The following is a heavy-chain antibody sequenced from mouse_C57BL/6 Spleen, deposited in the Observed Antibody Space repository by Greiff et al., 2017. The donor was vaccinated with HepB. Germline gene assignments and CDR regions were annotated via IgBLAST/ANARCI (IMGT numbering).Heavy chain of an antibody. D-gene: IGHD2-4*01. V-gene: IGHV1-61*01. J-gene: IGHJ3*01. CDR3: ARRGKRLREGTGFAY. CDR1: GYTFTSYW. CDR2: IYPSDSET. Sequence: QVQLKQPGAELVRPGSSVKLSCKASGYTFTSYWMDWVKQRPGQGLEWIGNIYPSDSETHYNQKFKDKATLTVDKSSSTAYMQLSSLTSEDSAVYYCARRGKRLREGTGFAYWGQGTLVTVSA.